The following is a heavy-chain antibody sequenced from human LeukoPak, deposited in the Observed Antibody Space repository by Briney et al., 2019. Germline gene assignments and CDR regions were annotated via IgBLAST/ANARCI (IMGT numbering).Heavy chain of an antibody. CDR3: ARDMIVVVMGDAFDI. Sequence: GGSLSLSCAASGFTFGSSAMSWVRQAPGKGLEWVSSISSSSSYIYYADSVKGRFTISRDNAKNSLYLQMNSLRAEDTAVYYCARDMIVVVMGDAFDIWGQGTMVTVSS. J-gene: IGHJ3*02. CDR2: ISSSSSYI. CDR1: GFTFGSSA. D-gene: IGHD3-22*01. V-gene: IGHV3-21*01.